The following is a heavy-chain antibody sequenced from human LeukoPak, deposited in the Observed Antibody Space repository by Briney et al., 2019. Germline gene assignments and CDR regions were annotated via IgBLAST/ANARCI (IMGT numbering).Heavy chain of an antibody. CDR1: GGSLSHSLTSY. V-gene: IGHV4-39*01. J-gene: IGHJ4*02. Sequence: SETLSLTCTVSGGSLSHSLTSYWGWIRQPPGKGLEWIGSMNYGRTSHYNPSLKSRVTISIDMPKNQFSLKLTSVTAADTAVYYCARLYLPATRLDYWGQGTLVTVSS. D-gene: IGHD5-24*01. CDR3: ARLYLPATRLDY. CDR2: MNYGRTS.